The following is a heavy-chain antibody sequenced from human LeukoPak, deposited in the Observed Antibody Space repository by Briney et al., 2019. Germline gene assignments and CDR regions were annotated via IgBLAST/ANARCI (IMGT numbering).Heavy chain of an antibody. CDR3: ARAELLTPRHYYYMDV. CDR1: GGTFSSYA. Sequence: SVKVSCKASGGTFSSYAISWVRQAPGQGLEWMGGIIPIFGTANYAQKFQGRVTITADESTSTAYMELSSLRSEDTAVYYCARAELLTPRHYYYMDVWGKGTTVTVSS. D-gene: IGHD4-23*01. V-gene: IGHV1-69*13. CDR2: IIPIFGTA. J-gene: IGHJ6*03.